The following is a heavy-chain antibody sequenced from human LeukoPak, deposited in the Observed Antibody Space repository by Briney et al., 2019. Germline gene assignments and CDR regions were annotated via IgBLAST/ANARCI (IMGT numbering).Heavy chain of an antibody. CDR2: IIPIFGTA. CDR1: GGTFSSYA. D-gene: IGHD2/OR15-2a*01. Sequence: SVKVSCKASGGTFSSYAISWVRQAPGQGLEWMGGIIPIFGTANYAQKFQGRVTITADESTSTAYMELSSLRSEDTAVYYCARNRNYFHYYYGMDVWGQGTTVTVSS. CDR3: ARNRNYFHYYYGMDV. J-gene: IGHJ6*02. V-gene: IGHV1-69*13.